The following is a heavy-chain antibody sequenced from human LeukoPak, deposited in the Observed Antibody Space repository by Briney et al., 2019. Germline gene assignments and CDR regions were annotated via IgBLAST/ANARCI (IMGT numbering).Heavy chain of an antibody. CDR3: ATGSGWTPYYFDY. CDR1: GFTFSSYS. D-gene: IGHD6-19*01. Sequence: GGSLRLSCAASGFTFSSYSMNWVRQAPGKGLEWVSSISSSSSNIYYADSVKGRFTISRDNAKNSLYLQMNSLRAEDTAVYYCATGSGWTPYYFDYWGQGTLVTVSS. V-gene: IGHV3-21*01. J-gene: IGHJ4*02. CDR2: ISSSSSNI.